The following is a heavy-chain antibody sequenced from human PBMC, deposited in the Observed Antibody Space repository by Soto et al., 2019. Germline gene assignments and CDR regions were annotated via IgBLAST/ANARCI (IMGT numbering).Heavy chain of an antibody. J-gene: IGHJ6*02. CDR2: IIPIFGTA. CDR3: ARVWRSTTYYYYDYGMDV. Sequence: SVKVSCKASGCTFSSYAISWVRQAPGQGLEWMGGIIPIFGTANYAQKFQGRVTITADESTSTAYMELSSLRSEDTAVYYCARVWRSTTYYYYDYGMDVWGQGTTVTVSS. V-gene: IGHV1-69*13. D-gene: IGHD3-16*01. CDR1: GCTFSSYA.